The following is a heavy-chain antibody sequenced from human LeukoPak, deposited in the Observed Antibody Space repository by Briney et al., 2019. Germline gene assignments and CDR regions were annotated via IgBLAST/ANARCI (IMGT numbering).Heavy chain of an antibody. V-gene: IGHV3-7*01. Sequence: GGSLRLSCVASGFGFSTSSMTWVRQSPGKGLEWLANIKEDGSGKVYVDSVKGRFTISRDNAKNTLYLQMNTLRVDDSAVYYCARDPYSGKYGAFDIWGQGTMVTISS. D-gene: IGHD1-26*01. CDR2: IKEDGSGK. CDR3: ARDPYSGKYGAFDI. J-gene: IGHJ3*02. CDR1: GFGFSTSS.